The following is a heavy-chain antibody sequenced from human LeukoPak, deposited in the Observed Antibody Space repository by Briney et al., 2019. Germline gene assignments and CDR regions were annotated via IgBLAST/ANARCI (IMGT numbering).Heavy chain of an antibody. CDR2: ISYDGSNK. CDR3: ARDSSRYSSSWYEGYGMDV. CDR1: GFTFSSYA. Sequence: GGSLRLSCAASGFTFSSYAMHWVRQAPGKGLEWVAVISYDGSNKYYADSVKGRFTTSRDNSKNTLYLQMNSLRAEDTAVYYCARDSSRYSSSWYEGYGMDVWGQGTTVTVSS. J-gene: IGHJ6*02. D-gene: IGHD6-13*01. V-gene: IGHV3-30*04.